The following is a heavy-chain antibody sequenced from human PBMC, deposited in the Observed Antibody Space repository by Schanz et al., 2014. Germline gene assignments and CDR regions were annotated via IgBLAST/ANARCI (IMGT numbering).Heavy chain of an antibody. CDR2: ISSSSNYY. D-gene: IGHD6-25*01. CDR1: GFIFTSYS. Sequence: EVQLVESGGGLVKSGGSLRLSCATSGFIFTSYSMHWVRQAPGKGLEWVSSISSSSNYYYYADSVKGRFAVSRDNPKNSLYLQMNSLRVEDTAVYYCVSGYTSGFWGQGTLVTVSS. J-gene: IGHJ4*02. CDR3: VSGYTSGF. V-gene: IGHV3-21*01.